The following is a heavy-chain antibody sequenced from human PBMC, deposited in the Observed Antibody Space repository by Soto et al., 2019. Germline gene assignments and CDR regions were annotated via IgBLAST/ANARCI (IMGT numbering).Heavy chain of an antibody. CDR3: ARHGGSYSFDY. D-gene: IGHD1-26*01. J-gene: IGHJ4*02. CDR1: GGSISSSSYY. V-gene: IGHV4-39*01. Sequence: SETLSLTCTVSGGSISSSSYYWGWIRQPPGKGLEWIGCIYYSGSTDYNPSLKSRVTISVDTSKNQFSLKLSSATAADTAVYYCARHGGSYSFDYWGQGTLVTVSS. CDR2: IYYSGST.